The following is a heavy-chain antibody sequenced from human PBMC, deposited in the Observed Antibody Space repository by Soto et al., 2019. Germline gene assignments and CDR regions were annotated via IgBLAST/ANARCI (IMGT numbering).Heavy chain of an antibody. Sequence: GGSLRLSCVASGFVFGGYAMNWVRQAPGEGLVWVSRINGEGTHTDYAESVKGRFTISRDFAKSTVFLQMNSLRLDDTAVYYCARIGFVGEGDFWGQGIPVTVSS. D-gene: IGHD3-16*01. CDR3: ARIGFVGEGDF. J-gene: IGHJ4*02. CDR2: INGEGTHT. CDR1: GFVFGGYA. V-gene: IGHV3-74*01.